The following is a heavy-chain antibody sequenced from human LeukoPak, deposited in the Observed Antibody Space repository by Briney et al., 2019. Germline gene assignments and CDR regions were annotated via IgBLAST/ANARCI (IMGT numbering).Heavy chain of an antibody. D-gene: IGHD1-26*01. CDR1: GFPFSSYL. CDR3: ARSLGGAYDY. CDR2: INIDGSNT. J-gene: IGHJ4*02. Sequence: GGSLRLSSAASGFPFSSYLRHWVRQAPGKGLVWVSRINIDGSNTNYADSVKGRFTISRDNAKNTLYLQMDSLRAEDTAVYYCARSLGGAYDYWGQGTLVTVSS. V-gene: IGHV3-74*01.